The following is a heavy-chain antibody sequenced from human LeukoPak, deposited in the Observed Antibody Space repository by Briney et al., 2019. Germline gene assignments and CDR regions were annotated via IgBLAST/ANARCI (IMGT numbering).Heavy chain of an antibody. J-gene: IGHJ3*02. V-gene: IGHV4-34*01. CDR2: INHRGST. CDR3: ACTAEVVSPFDAFDI. CDR1: GGSFSGYY. D-gene: IGHD2-8*02. Sequence: PSETLSLTCAVYGGSFSGYYWSWIRQPPGKGLEWIGEINHRGSTNYNPSLKSRVTISVDTSKNQFSLKLSSVTAADTAVYYCACTAEVVSPFDAFDIWGQGTMVTVSS.